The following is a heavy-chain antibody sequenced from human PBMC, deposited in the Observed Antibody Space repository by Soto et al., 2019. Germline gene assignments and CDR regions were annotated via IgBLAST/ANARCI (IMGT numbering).Heavy chain of an antibody. J-gene: IGHJ6*02. V-gene: IGHV5-10-1*01. CDR3: ARRPYDSSGYSGGASGMDV. Sequence: GESLKISCKGSGYTFTNYWINWVRQKPGKGLEWMGTIDPTDSYTNYSPSFQGHVTISVDKSGSTAYLQWSSLKVSDSAMYYCARRPYDSSGYSGGASGMDVWGQGTTVTVSS. CDR2: IDPTDSYT. D-gene: IGHD3-22*01. CDR1: GYTFTNYW.